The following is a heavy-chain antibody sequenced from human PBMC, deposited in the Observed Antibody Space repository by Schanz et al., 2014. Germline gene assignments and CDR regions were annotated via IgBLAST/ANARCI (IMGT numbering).Heavy chain of an antibody. CDR1: GFIFNDYY. Sequence: QVQLVESGGGLVKPGGSLRLSCAASGFIFNDYYMNWIRQAPGKGLEWISSMYINSGSTQYADSVKGRFIISRDSSKNTLFLQMNSLRADDTAIYFCARDEGRDGYNLAFDVWGQGTLVTVSS. V-gene: IGHV3-11*05. CDR2: MYINSGST. J-gene: IGHJ3*01. D-gene: IGHD2-21*01. CDR3: ARDEGRDGYNLAFDV.